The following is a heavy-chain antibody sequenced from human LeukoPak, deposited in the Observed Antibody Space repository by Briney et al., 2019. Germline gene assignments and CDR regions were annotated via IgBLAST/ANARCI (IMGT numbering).Heavy chain of an antibody. CDR3: ARFTPDYYDSSGPDY. V-gene: IGHV1-8*02. D-gene: IGHD3-22*01. CDR2: MNPNSGNT. J-gene: IGHJ4*02. CDR1: GYTFTSYG. Sequence: GASVKVSCKASGYTFTSYGISWVRQAPGQGLEWMGWMNPNSGNTGYAQKFQGRVTMTRNTSISTAYMELSSLRSKDTAVYYCARFTPDYYDSSGPDYWGQGTLVTVSS.